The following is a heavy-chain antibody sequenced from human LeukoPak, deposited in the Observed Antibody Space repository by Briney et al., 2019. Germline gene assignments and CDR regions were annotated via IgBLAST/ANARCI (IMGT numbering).Heavy chain of an antibody. V-gene: IGHV3-21*01. CDR1: GFTFSSYS. Sequence: GGSLRLSCAASGFTFSSYSMNWVRQAPGKGLEWVSSISSSSSYIYYADSVKGRFTISRDNAKNSLYLQMNSLRAEDTAVYYCARDFYDSSGYLDYWGQGTLVTVSS. CDR3: ARDFYDSSGYLDY. J-gene: IGHJ4*02. CDR2: ISSSSSYI. D-gene: IGHD3-22*01.